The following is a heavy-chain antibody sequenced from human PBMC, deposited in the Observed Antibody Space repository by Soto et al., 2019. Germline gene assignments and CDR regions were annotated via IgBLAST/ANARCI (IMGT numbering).Heavy chain of an antibody. J-gene: IGHJ4*02. CDR2: IYWDDDK. V-gene: IGHV2-5*02. Sequence: QITLNESGPTQVKPRQTLTLTCTFSGFSLTTSGVGVGWIRQSPGKAPEWLALIYWDDDKRYSPSLKRRLTSTNDTPKNQVVLTMADWDPADTATYYCAHRVLRTVFGLVTTTAIYFDFWGQGTPVAVSS. CDR3: AHRVLRTVFGLVTTTAIYFDF. CDR1: GFSLTTSGVG. D-gene: IGHD3-3*01.